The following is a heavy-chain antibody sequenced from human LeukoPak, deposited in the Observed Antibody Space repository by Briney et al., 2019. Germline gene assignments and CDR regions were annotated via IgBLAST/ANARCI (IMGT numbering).Heavy chain of an antibody. Sequence: SETLSLTCTVSGGSISGGSYYWSWIRQPAGKGLEWIGRIYTGGSTKYNPSLKSRVSLSLHTSRNQFSLTLTSVTAADTAMYFCAREFGSGTNFYSYYYMDVWGKGTTVTISS. CDR3: AREFGSGTNFYSYYYMDV. CDR2: IYTGGST. D-gene: IGHD3-10*01. J-gene: IGHJ6*03. CDR1: GGSISGGSYY. V-gene: IGHV4-61*02.